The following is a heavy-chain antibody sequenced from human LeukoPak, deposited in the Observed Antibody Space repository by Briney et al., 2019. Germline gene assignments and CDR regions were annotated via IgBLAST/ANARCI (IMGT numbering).Heavy chain of an antibody. CDR3: ARELTFGGGQGYFDY. CDR1: GFTFSSYA. Sequence: GGSLRLSCTASGFTFSSYAIHWVRQAPGKGLEWVAIISSDGSNTYYADSVKGRFTISRDNSKNTLYLQMKSLRAEDTAVYYCARELTFGGGQGYFDYWGQGTLVTVSS. D-gene: IGHD3-16*01. V-gene: IGHV3-30-3*01. J-gene: IGHJ4*02. CDR2: ISSDGSNT.